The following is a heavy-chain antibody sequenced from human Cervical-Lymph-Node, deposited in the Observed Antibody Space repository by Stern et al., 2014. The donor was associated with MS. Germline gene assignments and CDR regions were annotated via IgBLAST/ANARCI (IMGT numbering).Heavy chain of an antibody. V-gene: IGHV4-61*02. J-gene: IGHJ5*01. Sequence: QLQLQESGPGLVKPSQTLSLTCTVSGGSISSGSHYWSWIRQPAGKGLEWVARIYPTGRVDYTPSFKGRVTMSVDTSKAHFSLELRSVTAADTAMYYCAREWIYEVSWFDSWGQGSLVIVSS. D-gene: IGHD5/OR15-5a*01. CDR3: AREWIYEVSWFDS. CDR2: IYPTGRV. CDR1: GGSISSGSHY.